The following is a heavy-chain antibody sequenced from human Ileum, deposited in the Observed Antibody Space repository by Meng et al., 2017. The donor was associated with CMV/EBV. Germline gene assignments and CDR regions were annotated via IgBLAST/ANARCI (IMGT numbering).Heavy chain of an antibody. V-gene: IGHV3-74*01. D-gene: IGHD4-23*01. Sequence: GESLKISCVVSGFTLSNYWMHWVRQAPGKGLVWVSRISLDGSSTNYADSVKGRFTISRDNSKNTLYLQMNSLRAEDTAVYYCAKLVNYWGQGTLVTVSS. CDR3: AKLVNY. CDR1: GFTLSNYW. CDR2: ISLDGSST. J-gene: IGHJ4*02.